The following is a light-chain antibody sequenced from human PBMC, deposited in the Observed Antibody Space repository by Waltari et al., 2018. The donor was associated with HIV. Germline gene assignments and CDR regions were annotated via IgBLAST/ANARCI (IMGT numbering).Light chain of an antibody. CDR2: AAS. CDR1: RGIGSS. Sequence: DIQMTQSPSSVSASVGDRVLITCRASRGIGSSLAWYQQKPGKAPQLLIYAASSLQSGVPSRFSGSGSGTDFTLTISRLQPEDFATYFCQQANSFPITFGQGTRLEIK. V-gene: IGKV1-12*01. CDR3: QQANSFPIT. J-gene: IGKJ5*01.